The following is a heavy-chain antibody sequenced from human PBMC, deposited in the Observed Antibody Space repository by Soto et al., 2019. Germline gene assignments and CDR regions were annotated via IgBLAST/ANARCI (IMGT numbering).Heavy chain of an antibody. CDR1: GYTFTSYG. CDR3: ARDQVGMAYCGDDCSGGSDFDY. Sequence: ASVNVSCKASGYTFTSYGISWVRQAPGQGLEWMGWISAYNGNTNYAQKLQGRVTMTTDTSTSTAYMELRSLRSDDTAVYYCARDQVGMAYCGDDCSGGSDFDYWGHGTLVTVSS. J-gene: IGHJ4*01. CDR2: ISAYNGNT. D-gene: IGHD2-21*02. V-gene: IGHV1-18*04.